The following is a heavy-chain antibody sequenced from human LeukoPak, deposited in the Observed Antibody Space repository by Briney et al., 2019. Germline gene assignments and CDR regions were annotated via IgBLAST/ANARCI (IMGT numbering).Heavy chain of an antibody. D-gene: IGHD4-17*01. Sequence: PGGSLRLSCAASGFTFANYAMVWVRQTPGKELQWVSAIKSVGYTDNADSVQGRFTLSRDNSKTTLFLQMNSLRVEATAIYYCASDPNGDYIGAFDFQRWGQGTRVIVSS. CDR3: ASDPNGDYIGAFDFQR. CDR2: IKSVGYT. V-gene: IGHV3-23*01. J-gene: IGHJ1*01. CDR1: GFTFANYA.